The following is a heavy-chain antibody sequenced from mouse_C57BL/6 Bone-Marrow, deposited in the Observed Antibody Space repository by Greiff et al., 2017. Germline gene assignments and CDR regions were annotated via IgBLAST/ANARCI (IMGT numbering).Heavy chain of an antibody. Sequence: EVQLQPSGPELVKPGASVKISCKASGYTFTDYYMNWVKQSHGKSLEWIGDINPNNGGTSYNQKFKGKATLTVDKSSSTAYMELRSLTSEDSAVYYCARDHYYGSSYDYFDYWGQGTTLTVSS. CDR2: INPNNGGT. CDR1: GYTFTDYY. J-gene: IGHJ2*01. D-gene: IGHD1-1*01. V-gene: IGHV1-26*01. CDR3: ARDHYYGSSYDYFDY.